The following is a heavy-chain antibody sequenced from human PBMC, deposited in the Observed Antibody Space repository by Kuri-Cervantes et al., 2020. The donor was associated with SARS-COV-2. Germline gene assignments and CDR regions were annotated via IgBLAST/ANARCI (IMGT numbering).Heavy chain of an antibody. CDR2: IYYSGST. V-gene: IGHV4-34*01. Sequence: GSLRLSCAVYGGSFSGYYWGWIRQPPGKGLEWIGSIYYSGSTNYNPTLKSRVTISVDTSTNQFFLNLTSVTAADTAVYYCARQGGYYGMDVWGQGTTVTVSS. CDR1: GGSFSGYY. D-gene: IGHD3-22*01. CDR3: ARQGGYYGMDV. J-gene: IGHJ6*02.